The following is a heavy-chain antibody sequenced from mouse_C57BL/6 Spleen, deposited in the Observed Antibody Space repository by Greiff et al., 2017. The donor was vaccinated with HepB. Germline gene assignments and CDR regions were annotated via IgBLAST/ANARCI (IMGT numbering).Heavy chain of an antibody. Sequence: VKLVESGPGLVKPSQSLSITCTVSGFSLTSYGVHWVRQSPGKGLEWLGVIWSGGSTDSNAAFISRMSISKDNSKSQVFFKMTSLRADDTAIYYCARAYYYDSSYRYYFDFWRQGTTLTVSS. J-gene: IGHJ2*01. CDR1: GFSLTSYG. V-gene: IGHV2-2*01. CDR3: ARAYYYDSSYRYYFDF. CDR2: IWSGGST. D-gene: IGHD1-1*01.